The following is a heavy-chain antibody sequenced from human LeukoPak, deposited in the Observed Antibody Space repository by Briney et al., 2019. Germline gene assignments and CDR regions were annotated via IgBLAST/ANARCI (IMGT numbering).Heavy chain of an antibody. CDR3: ARTHDYGADNFDY. CDR2: ISYDGSNK. D-gene: IGHD4-17*01. Sequence: GGSLRLSCAASGFTFSSYAMHWVRQAPGKGLEWVAVISYDGSNKYYADSVKGRFTISRDNSKNTLYLQMNSLRAEDTAVYYCARTHDYGADNFDYWGQGTLVTVSS. CDR1: GFTFSSYA. J-gene: IGHJ4*02. V-gene: IGHV3-30-3*01.